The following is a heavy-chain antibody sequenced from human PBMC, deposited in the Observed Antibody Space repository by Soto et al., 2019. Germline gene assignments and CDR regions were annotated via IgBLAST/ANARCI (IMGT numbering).Heavy chain of an antibody. J-gene: IGHJ6*02. CDR2: ISGYNGNT. CDR3: SRFIMVGGWFDPNYYHGMDV. D-gene: IGHD6-19*01. V-gene: IGHV1-18*01. CDR1: GYTFSNYG. Sequence: QVQLVQSGAEVKKPGASVTVSCKTSGYTFSNYGINWVRQAPGQGLEWMGWISGYNGNTNYAQTVQRSVTMTTDTSTGTVYMELRSLKSDDTAIYYCSRFIMVGGWFDPNYYHGMDVWGQGTTVTVSS.